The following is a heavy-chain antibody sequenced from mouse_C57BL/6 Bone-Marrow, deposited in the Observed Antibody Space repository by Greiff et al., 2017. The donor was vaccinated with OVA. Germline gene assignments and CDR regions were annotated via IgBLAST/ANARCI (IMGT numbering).Heavy chain of an antibody. CDR2: ISSGGSYT. V-gene: IGHV5-6*01. Sequence: EVNVVESGGDLVKPGGSLKLSCAASGFTFSSYGMSWVRQTPDKRLEWVATISSGGSYTYYPDSVKGRFTISRDNAKNTLYLQMSSLKSEDTAMYYCARYYGNLFAYWGQGTLVTVSA. J-gene: IGHJ3*01. CDR1: GFTFSSYG. CDR3: ARYYGNLFAY. D-gene: IGHD2-1*01.